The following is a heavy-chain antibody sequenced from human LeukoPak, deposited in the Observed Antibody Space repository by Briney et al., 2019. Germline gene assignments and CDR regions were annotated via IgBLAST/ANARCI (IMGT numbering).Heavy chain of an antibody. Sequence: GGSLRLSCAASGFTFSSYAMHWVRQAPGKGLEWVAVISYDGSNKYYADSVKGRFTISRDSSKNTLYLQMNSLRAEDTAVYYCARGGTLDYWGQGTLVTVSS. CDR3: ARGGTLDY. V-gene: IGHV3-30-3*01. J-gene: IGHJ4*02. CDR1: GFTFSSYA. CDR2: ISYDGSNK.